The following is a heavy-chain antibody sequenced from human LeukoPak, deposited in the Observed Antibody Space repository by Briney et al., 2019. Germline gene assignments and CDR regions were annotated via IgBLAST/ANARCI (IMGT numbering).Heavy chain of an antibody. CDR2: ISGSDGST. J-gene: IGHJ5*02. CDR1: GFTFSSYA. Sequence: GGSLRLSCAASGFTFSSYAMSWVRQAPGKGLEWVSSISGSDGSTYYADSVKGRFTISRDNSKNTLYVQMNSLRAEDTAVYYCAKARGFCRGNNCYNPFDPWGQGTLVTVSS. V-gene: IGHV3-23*01. D-gene: IGHD2-15*01. CDR3: AKARGFCRGNNCYNPFDP.